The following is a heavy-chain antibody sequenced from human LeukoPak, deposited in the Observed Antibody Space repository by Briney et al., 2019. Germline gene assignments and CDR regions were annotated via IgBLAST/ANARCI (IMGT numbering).Heavy chain of an antibody. CDR1: GGTFSSYA. D-gene: IGHD3-3*01. Sequence: SVKVSCEASGGTFSSYAISWVRQAPGQGLEWMGRIIPIFGTANYAQKFQGRVTITTDESTSTAYMELSSLRSEDTAVYYCARDYDFWSGYYPYWGQGTLVTVSS. CDR2: IIPIFGTA. V-gene: IGHV1-69*05. J-gene: IGHJ4*02. CDR3: ARDYDFWSGYYPY.